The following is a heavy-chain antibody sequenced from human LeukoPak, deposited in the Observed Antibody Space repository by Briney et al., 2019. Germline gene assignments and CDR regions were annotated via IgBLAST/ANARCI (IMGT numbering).Heavy chain of an antibody. CDR3: ARDRRFKSNYMDV. CDR1: GYTFTSYY. D-gene: IGHD3-10*01. Sequence: GASVKVSCKASGYTFTSYYMHWVRQAPGQGLEWMGWINPNSGGTNYAQKFQGRVTMTRDTSISTAYMELSRLRSDDTAVYYCARDRRFKSNYMDVWGKGTTVTVSS. V-gene: IGHV1-2*02. J-gene: IGHJ6*03. CDR2: INPNSGGT.